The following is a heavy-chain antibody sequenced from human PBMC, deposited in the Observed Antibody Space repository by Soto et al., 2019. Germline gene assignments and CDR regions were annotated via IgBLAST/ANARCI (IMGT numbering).Heavy chain of an antibody. CDR2: IYWDDDK. J-gene: IGHJ4*02. CDR3: APRLYGNYPIDY. CDR1: GFSLNTSGVG. Sequence: QITLKESGPTLVKPTQPLTLTCTFSGFSLNTSGVGVGWIRQPPGKALEWLALIYWDDDKRYSPSLKSRLTITKDPSKNQVVLTMTNMDPVDTGTYYRAPRLYGNYPIDYWGQGTLVTVSS. D-gene: IGHD4-17*01. V-gene: IGHV2-5*02.